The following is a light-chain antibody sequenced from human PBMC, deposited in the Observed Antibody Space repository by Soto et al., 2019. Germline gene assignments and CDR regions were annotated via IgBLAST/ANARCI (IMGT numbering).Light chain of an antibody. CDR1: QDISDY. J-gene: IGKJ3*01. V-gene: IGKV1-5*01. CDR2: DAS. CDR3: QQYNTYRVT. Sequence: DIPMTQSQSSRSASLGDRVTITCEASQDISDYLNWYQQKPGEAPKLLSYDASSLESGVPSRFSGSGSGTEFTLTISSLKNDDFATYDCQQYNTYRVTFGPGTKVDIK.